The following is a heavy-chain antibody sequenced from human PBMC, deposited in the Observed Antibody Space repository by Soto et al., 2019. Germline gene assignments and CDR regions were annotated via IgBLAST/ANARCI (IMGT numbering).Heavy chain of an antibody. J-gene: IGHJ4*02. Sequence: QGHLVQSGAEVKKPGASVKVSCKGSGYTFTSYGITWVRQAPGQGLERMGWISAHNGNTDYAQKLQGRVTVTRDTSTSTAYMELRSLRSDDTAVYYCARGRYGDYWGQGALVTVSS. CDR1: GYTFTSYG. V-gene: IGHV1-18*01. CDR2: ISAHNGNT. CDR3: ARGRYGDY. D-gene: IGHD1-1*01.